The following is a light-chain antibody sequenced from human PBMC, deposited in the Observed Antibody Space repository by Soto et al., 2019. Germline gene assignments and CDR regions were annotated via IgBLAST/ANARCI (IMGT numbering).Light chain of an antibody. CDR2: EVS. CDR1: SSDVGSYNL. J-gene: IGLJ1*01. Sequence: QSALTQPASVSGSPGQSITISCTGTSSDVGSYNLVSWYQQHPGKAPKLMIYEVSKRPSGVSNRFSGSKSGNTASLTISGLQAEDEADYYCCSYAGSSTWGYVFGTGTQLTVL. CDR3: CSYAGSSTWGYV. V-gene: IGLV2-23*02.